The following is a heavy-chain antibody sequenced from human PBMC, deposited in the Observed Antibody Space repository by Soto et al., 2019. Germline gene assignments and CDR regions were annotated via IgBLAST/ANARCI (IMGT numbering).Heavy chain of an antibody. Sequence: PSETLSLTCTVSGGSASSGSYYWSWIRQPPGKGLEWIGYIYYSGSTNYNPSLKSRVTISVDTSKNQFSLKLSSVTAADTAVYYCAGELGTFYFDHWGQGTLVTVSS. CDR3: AGELGTFYFDH. J-gene: IGHJ4*02. D-gene: IGHD7-27*01. V-gene: IGHV4-61*01. CDR2: IYYSGST. CDR1: GGSASSGSYY.